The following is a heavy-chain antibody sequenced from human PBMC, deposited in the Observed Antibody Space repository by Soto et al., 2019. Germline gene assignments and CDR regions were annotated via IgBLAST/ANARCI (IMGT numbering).Heavy chain of an antibody. D-gene: IGHD1-26*01. Sequence: SETLSLTCTVSGGSISSGDYYWSWIRQPPGKGLEWIGYIYYSGSTYYNPSLKSRVTISVDTSKNQFSLKLSSVTAADTAVYYCAGTRYSGSYFIDDWGQGISVTVSP. V-gene: IGHV4-30-4*01. CDR1: GGSISSGDYY. J-gene: IGHJ4*02. CDR2: IYYSGST. CDR3: AGTRYSGSYFIDD.